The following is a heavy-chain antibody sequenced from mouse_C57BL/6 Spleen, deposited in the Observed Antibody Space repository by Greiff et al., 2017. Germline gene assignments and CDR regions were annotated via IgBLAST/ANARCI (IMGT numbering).Heavy chain of an antibody. CDR2: IDPNSGGT. CDR1: GYTFTSYW. J-gene: IGHJ3*01. Sequence: QVQLQQPGAELVKPGASVKLSCKASGYTFTSYWMHWVKQRPGRGLEGIGRIDPNSGGTKYNEKFKSKATLTVDKPSSTAYMQLSSLTSEDSAVYYCAREEMERAWFAYWGQGTLVTVSA. V-gene: IGHV1-72*01. CDR3: AREEMERAWFAY. D-gene: IGHD2-3*01.